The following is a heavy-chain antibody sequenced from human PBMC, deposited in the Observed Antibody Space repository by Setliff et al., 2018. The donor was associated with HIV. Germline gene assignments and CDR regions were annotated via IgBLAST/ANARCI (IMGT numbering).Heavy chain of an antibody. CDR3: ARDRGYGDYVFDY. V-gene: IGHV3-7*01. Sequence: GGSLRLSCAASGFTFSSHWMSWIRQAPGKGLEWVASIKQDGSEKYFVDSVKGRFTISRDNAKDSMFLQMNSLRGEDTAVYYCARDRGYGDYVFDYWGQGTLVTVSS. CDR2: IKQDGSEK. D-gene: IGHD4-17*01. CDR1: GFTFSSHW. J-gene: IGHJ4*02.